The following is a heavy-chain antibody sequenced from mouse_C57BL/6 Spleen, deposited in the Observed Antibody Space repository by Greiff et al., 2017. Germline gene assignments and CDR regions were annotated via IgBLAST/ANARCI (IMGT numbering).Heavy chain of an antibody. V-gene: IGHV5-6*02. J-gene: IGHJ2*01. CDR3: ARQATTVVATDY. D-gene: IGHD1-1*01. CDR1: GFTFSSYG. CDR2: ISSGGSYT. Sequence: DVKLVESGGDLVKPGGSLKLSCAASGFTFSSYGMSWVRQTPDKRLEWVATISSGGSYTYYPDSVKGRFTISRDNAKNTLYLQMSSLKSEDTAMYYCARQATTVVATDYWGQGTTLTVSS.